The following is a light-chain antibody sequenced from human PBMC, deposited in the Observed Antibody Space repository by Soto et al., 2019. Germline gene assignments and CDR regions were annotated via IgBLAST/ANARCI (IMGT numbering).Light chain of an antibody. J-gene: IGKJ1*01. CDR2: KAS. CDR1: QSISSW. Sequence: DIQMTQSPSTLSASVGDRVTITCRASQSISSWLAWYQQKPGKTPKLLIYKASSLESGAPSRFSGSGSGTEFTLTISSLQPDDVATYYCQQYKDYETFGQGTKVEIK. CDR3: QQYKDYET. V-gene: IGKV1-5*03.